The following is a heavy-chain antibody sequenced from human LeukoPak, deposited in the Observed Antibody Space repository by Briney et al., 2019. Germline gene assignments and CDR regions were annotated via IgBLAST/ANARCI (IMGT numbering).Heavy chain of an antibody. Sequence: SGRSLRLSCAASGFTFSSYGMHWVRQAPGKGLEWVAVISHDGSNKYYADSVKGRFTISRDNSKNTLYLQMNSLRAEDTAVYYCAKDLGGDTAMVFDYWGQGTLVTVSS. CDR2: ISHDGSNK. V-gene: IGHV3-30*18. CDR3: AKDLGGDTAMVFDY. D-gene: IGHD5-18*01. CDR1: GFTFSSYG. J-gene: IGHJ4*02.